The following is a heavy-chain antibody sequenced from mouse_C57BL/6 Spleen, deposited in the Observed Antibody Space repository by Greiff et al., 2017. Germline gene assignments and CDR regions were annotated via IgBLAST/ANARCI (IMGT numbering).Heavy chain of an antibody. CDR2: VDPSDSYT. V-gene: IGHV1-50*01. CDR3: ARRELWYYYFDY. D-gene: IGHD2-1*01. Sequence: QVQLKQPGAELVKPGASVKLSCTASGYTFTSYWMQWVTQRPGQGLVWLGEVDPSDSYTKYNQKFKGKATLTVDTSSSTAYMQLSSLTSEYSAVYYCARRELWYYYFDYWGQGTTLTVSS. J-gene: IGHJ2*01. CDR1: GYTFTSYW.